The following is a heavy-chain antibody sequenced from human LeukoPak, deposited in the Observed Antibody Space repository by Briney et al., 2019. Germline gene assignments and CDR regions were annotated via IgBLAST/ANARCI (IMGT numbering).Heavy chain of an antibody. Sequence: GGSLRLSCAASAFTLSNYSMAWVRQAPGKGLEWISYISSSSRTIYSADSVKGRFTISRDNAKNSLSVQMTTLRAEDTAVYYCARLFWNGYYPISFDHYYGMDVWGQGTTVTVSS. D-gene: IGHD3-3*01. CDR3: ARLFWNGYYPISFDHYYGMDV. CDR1: AFTLSNYS. V-gene: IGHV3-48*01. J-gene: IGHJ6*02. CDR2: ISSSSRTI.